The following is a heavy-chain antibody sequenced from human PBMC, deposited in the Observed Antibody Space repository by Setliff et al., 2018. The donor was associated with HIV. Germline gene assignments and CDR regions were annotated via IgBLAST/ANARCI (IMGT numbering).Heavy chain of an antibody. Sequence: GGSLRLSCAASGFTFSSYHMDWFRQAPGKGLELVSYVSSSSSNIYYADAVRGRFIISRDNAKNSLYLQMDRLRGDDTAVYYCTKGVQGLRPYYFDSWGQGTLVTVSS. CDR2: VSSSSSNI. CDR3: TKGVQGLRPYYFDS. CDR1: GFTFSSYH. D-gene: IGHD4-17*01. J-gene: IGHJ4*02. V-gene: IGHV3-48*04.